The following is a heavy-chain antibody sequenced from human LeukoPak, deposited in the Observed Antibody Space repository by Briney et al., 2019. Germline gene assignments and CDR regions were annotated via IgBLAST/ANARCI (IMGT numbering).Heavy chain of an antibody. D-gene: IGHD2-21*01. J-gene: IGHJ4*02. CDR2: ISNGNT. CDR3: ARGSYYDY. V-gene: IGHV1-18*01. Sequence: ASVKVSCKASGYTFTSYGISWVRQAPGQGLEWMGWISNGNTDYAQKFQGRVTMTTDTSTSTAYMELRSLRSDDTALYDCARGSYYDYWGQGTLVTVSS. CDR1: GYTFTSYG.